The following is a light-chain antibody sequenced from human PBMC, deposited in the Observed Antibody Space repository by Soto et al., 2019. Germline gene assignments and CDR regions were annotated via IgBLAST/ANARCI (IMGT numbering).Light chain of an antibody. CDR3: SSYTSSSTLVV. V-gene: IGLV2-14*01. Sequence: QSALTQPASVSGSPGQSITISCTGTSSDVGGYNYVSWYQQHPGKAPKVMIYDVSNRPSGVSNRFSGSKSGNTASLTISGLQGEDEADYYCSSYTSSSTLVVFGGGIKLTVL. CDR1: SSDVGGYNY. J-gene: IGLJ2*01. CDR2: DVS.